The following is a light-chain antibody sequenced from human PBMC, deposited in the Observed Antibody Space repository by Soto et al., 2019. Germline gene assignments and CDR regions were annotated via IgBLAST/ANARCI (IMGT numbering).Light chain of an antibody. J-gene: IGLJ2*01. V-gene: IGLV2-11*01. CDR2: DVS. Sequence: QSALTQPRSVSGSPGQSVTISCTGTSNDVGGYNFVSWYQQHLGKVPKLFIYDVSRRPSGVPDRFSGYMSGNTASLTISGLQAYDDAAYYFSSYSGSYPLVFSGGTELTVL. CDR1: SNDVGGYNF. CDR3: SSYSGSYPLV.